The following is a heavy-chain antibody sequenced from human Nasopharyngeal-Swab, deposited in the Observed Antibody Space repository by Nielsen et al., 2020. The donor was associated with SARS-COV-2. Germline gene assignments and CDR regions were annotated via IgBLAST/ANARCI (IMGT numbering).Heavy chain of an antibody. Sequence: ESLKISCKGSGYSFTSYWIGWVRQMPGKGLEWMGIIYPGDSDTRYSPSFQGQVTISADKSISTAYLQWSSLKASDTAMYYCARSMPSRYYYYGMDVWGQGTTVTVSS. D-gene: IGHD2-2*01. CDR3: ARSMPSRYYYYGMDV. V-gene: IGHV5-51*01. CDR2: IYPGDSDT. CDR1: GYSFTSYW. J-gene: IGHJ6*02.